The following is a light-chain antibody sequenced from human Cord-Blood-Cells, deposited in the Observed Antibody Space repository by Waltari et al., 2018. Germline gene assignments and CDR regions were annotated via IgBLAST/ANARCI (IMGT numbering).Light chain of an antibody. Sequence: DIQLTQSPSFLSASVGDRVTITCRDSQGISSYLDWYQQKPGKAPKLLIYAASTLQSGVPSRFSGSGSGTEFTLTISSLQPEDFATYYCQQLNSYPLTFGGGTKVEIK. V-gene: IGKV1-9*01. CDR1: QGISSY. J-gene: IGKJ4*01. CDR2: AAS. CDR3: QQLNSYPLT.